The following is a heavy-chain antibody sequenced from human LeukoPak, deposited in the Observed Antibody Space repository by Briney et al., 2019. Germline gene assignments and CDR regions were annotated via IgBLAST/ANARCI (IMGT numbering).Heavy chain of an antibody. J-gene: IGHJ6*03. V-gene: IGHV3-20*01. CDR1: GFTFDDYG. Sequence: GGSLRLSCAASGFTFDDYGMSWVRQAPGKGLEWVSGINWNGGSTGYADSVKGRFTISRDNAKNSLYLQMNSLRAEDTALYHCARVGDIWKTYYYYYVDVWGKGITVTISS. CDR2: INWNGGST. CDR3: ARVGDIWKTYYYYYVDV. D-gene: IGHD3-3*01.